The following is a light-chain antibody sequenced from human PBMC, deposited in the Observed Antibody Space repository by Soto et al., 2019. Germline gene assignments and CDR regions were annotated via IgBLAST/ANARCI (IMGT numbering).Light chain of an antibody. CDR3: QQYNNWPRT. J-gene: IGKJ1*01. CDR2: GAS. V-gene: IGKV3-15*01. Sequence: EIVMPQSPATLSVSPGERATLSCRASQSVSSNLAWYQQKPGQAPRLLIYGASTRATGIPARFSGSWSGTECTLTISSLQSEDFAVYYCQQYNNWPRTFGQGTKVEIK. CDR1: QSVSSN.